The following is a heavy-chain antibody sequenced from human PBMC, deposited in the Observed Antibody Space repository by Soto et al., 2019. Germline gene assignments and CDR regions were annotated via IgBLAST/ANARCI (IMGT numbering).Heavy chain of an antibody. V-gene: IGHV3-30-3*01. J-gene: IGHJ6*02. CDR1: GFTFSSYA. Sequence: SLRLSCAASGFTFSSYAMLWVRQAPGKGLEWVAVISYDGSNKYYADSVKGRFTISRDNSKNTLYLQMNSLRAEDTAVYYCARAFGPLRFLEWLSGYYGMDVWGQGTTVTVSS. CDR2: ISYDGSNK. CDR3: ARAFGPLRFLEWLSGYYGMDV. D-gene: IGHD3-3*01.